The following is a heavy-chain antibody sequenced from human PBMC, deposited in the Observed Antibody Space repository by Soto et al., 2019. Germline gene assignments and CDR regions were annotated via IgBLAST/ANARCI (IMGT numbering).Heavy chain of an antibody. CDR2: IIPIFGTA. J-gene: IGHJ3*02. CDR1: GGTFSSYA. CDR3: VSSPGRGFGGVIVIRAAWGAFYI. D-gene: IGHD3-16*02. Sequence: QVQLVQSGAEVKKPGSSVKVSCKASGGTFSSYAISWVRQAPGQGLEWMGGIIPIFGTANYAQTFQGRVTVTADEPTSKADMERRSLGSEDSAVYYCVSSPGRGFGGVIVIRAAWGAFYIWGQGTMVTVSS. V-gene: IGHV1-69*12.